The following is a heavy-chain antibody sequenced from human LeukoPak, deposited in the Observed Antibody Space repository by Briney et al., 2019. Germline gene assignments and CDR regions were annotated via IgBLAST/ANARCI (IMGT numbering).Heavy chain of an antibody. J-gene: IGHJ3*02. V-gene: IGHV4-39*01. CDR2: IYYSGST. D-gene: IGHD2-2*01. CDR3: ARHGCSSTSCYEDDAFDI. Sequence: PSETLSLTCTVSGGSISSSSYYWGWIRQPPGKGLEWIGSIYYSGSTYYNPSLKSRVTISVDTSKNQFSLKLSSVTAADTAVYYCARHGCSSTSCYEDDAFDICGQGTMVTVSS. CDR1: GGSISSSSYY.